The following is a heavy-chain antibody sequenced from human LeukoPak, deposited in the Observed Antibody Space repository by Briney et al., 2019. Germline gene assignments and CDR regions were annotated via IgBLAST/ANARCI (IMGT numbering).Heavy chain of an antibody. V-gene: IGHV3-21*01. D-gene: IGHD4-17*01. CDR1: GFTFSSYS. Sequence: GGSLRLSCAASGFTFSSYSMNWVRQAPGKGLEWVSSISSSSSYIYYADSVKGRFTISRDNAKNSLYLQMNSLRAEGTAVYYCARATVTSDAFGIWGQGTMVTVSS. J-gene: IGHJ3*02. CDR3: ARATVTSDAFGI. CDR2: ISSSSSYI.